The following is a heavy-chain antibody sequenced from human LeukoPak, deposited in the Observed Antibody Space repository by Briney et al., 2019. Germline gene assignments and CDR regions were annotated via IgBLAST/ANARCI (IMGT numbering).Heavy chain of an antibody. CDR2: FYSGGAT. Sequence: GGSLRLSCAASGLTVGSTYMSWVRQAPGKGLEWVSVFYSGGATYYADSVRGRFTISRDNSKNSLYLQMDSLRAEDTAVYYCAACGDGYNYFDYWGQGILVTVSS. CDR1: GLTVGSTY. J-gene: IGHJ4*02. V-gene: IGHV3-66*01. D-gene: IGHD5-24*01. CDR3: AACGDGYNYFDY.